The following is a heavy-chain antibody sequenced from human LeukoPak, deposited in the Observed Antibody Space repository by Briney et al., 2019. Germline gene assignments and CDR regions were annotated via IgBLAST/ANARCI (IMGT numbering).Heavy chain of an antibody. Sequence: GGSLRLSCAASGLTFSNYAMNWVRQAPGKGLEWVSGINGNGLSTHYADSVKGRFTISGDKAKNSLYLQMNSLRVEDTAVYYCARDYKYAFDNWGQGTLVTVSS. V-gene: IGHV3-23*01. CDR3: ARDYKYAFDN. D-gene: IGHD5-24*01. CDR2: INGNGLST. J-gene: IGHJ4*02. CDR1: GLTFSNYA.